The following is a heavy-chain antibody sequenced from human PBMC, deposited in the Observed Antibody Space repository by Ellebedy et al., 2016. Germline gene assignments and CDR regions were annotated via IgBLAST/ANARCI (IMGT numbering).Heavy chain of an antibody. V-gene: IGHV3-21*04. Sequence: GGSLRLSXAASGFTLSDYSMNWVRQAPGKGLEWVSSITSSSSYIFYADSVKGRFTISRDNAKNSVYLQMNSLRAEDTAVYYCYYGHYSASWGQGTLVTVSS. D-gene: IGHD4-17*01. J-gene: IGHJ4*02. CDR2: ITSSSSYI. CDR3: YYGHYSAS. CDR1: GFTLSDYS.